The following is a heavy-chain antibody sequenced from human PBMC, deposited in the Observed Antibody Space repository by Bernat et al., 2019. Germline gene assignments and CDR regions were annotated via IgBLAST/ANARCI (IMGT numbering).Heavy chain of an antibody. CDR2: IDWDDDK. J-gene: IGHJ4*02. V-gene: IGHV2-70*01. CDR1: GFSLTTSGMC. Sequence: QVTLRESGPALVKPTQTLTLTCSFSGFSLTTSGMCVSWIRQPPGKALEWLALIDWDDDKYYSASLKTRLTISKDTSKNQVVLTMTNMDPVDTATYYCACLMGGTSSWYQGNFDYWGQGTPVTVSS. CDR3: ACLMGGTSSWYQGNFDY. D-gene: IGHD6-13*01.